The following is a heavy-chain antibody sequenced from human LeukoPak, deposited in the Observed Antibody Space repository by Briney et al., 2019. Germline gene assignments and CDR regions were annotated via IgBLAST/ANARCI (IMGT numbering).Heavy chain of an antibody. CDR1: GFTFSSYA. CDR3: ARDHFLGGDYVFFVY. Sequence: QTGGSLRLSCAASGFTFSSYAMSWVRQAPGKGLEWVSVIYSGGSTYYADSVKGRFTISRDNSKNTLYLQMNSLRAEDTAVYYCARDHFLGGDYVFFVYWGQGTLVTVSS. J-gene: IGHJ4*02. V-gene: IGHV3-53*01. CDR2: IYSGGST. D-gene: IGHD4-17*01.